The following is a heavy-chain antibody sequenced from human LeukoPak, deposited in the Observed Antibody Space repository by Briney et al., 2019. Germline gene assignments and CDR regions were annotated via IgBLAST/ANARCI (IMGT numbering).Heavy chain of an antibody. CDR2: IIPILGIA. J-gene: IGHJ4*02. D-gene: IGHD2-2*01. CDR1: GRTISSYG. Sequence: SVKVSCKTSGRTISSYGTSWVRQAPGQGLEWMGRIIPILGIANYAQKFQGRVTITADKSTSTAYMELSSLRSEDTAVYYCARGCSSTSCSLNYWGQGTLVTVCS. V-gene: IGHV1-69*04. CDR3: ARGCSSTSCSLNY.